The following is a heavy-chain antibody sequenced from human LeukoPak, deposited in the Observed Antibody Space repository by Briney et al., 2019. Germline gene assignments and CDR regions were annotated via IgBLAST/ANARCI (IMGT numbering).Heavy chain of an antibody. CDR2: IGTAGDT. V-gene: IGHV3-13*04. D-gene: IGHD3-10*01. Sequence: GGSLRLSCAASGLTFSSYDMHWVRQGTGKGLEWVSAIGTAGDTYYPGSVKGRFTTSRENAKNSLYLQMNSLRVGDTAVYYCARGRGWGTFDIWGQGTMVTVSS. CDR3: ARGRGWGTFDI. CDR1: GLTFSSYD. J-gene: IGHJ3*02.